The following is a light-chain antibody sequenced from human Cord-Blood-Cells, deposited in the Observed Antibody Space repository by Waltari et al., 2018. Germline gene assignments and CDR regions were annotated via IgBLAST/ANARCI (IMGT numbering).Light chain of an antibody. Sequence: EIVLTQPPGTLSLSPGERATLSCSAIQSVSSSYLAWDQQKPGQAPRLLIYGASSRATGIPDRFSGSGSGTDFTLTISRLEPEDFAVYYCQQYGSSPFTFGPGTKVDIK. CDR1: QSVSSSY. CDR3: QQYGSSPFT. J-gene: IGKJ3*01. V-gene: IGKV3-20*01. CDR2: GAS.